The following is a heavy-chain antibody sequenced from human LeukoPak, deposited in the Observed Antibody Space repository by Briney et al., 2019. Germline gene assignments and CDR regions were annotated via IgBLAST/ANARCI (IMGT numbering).Heavy chain of an antibody. CDR1: GFTFSSYA. D-gene: IGHD3-22*01. J-gene: IGHJ4*02. CDR2: ISGSGGST. CDR3: AKAPDSSGYLYYFDY. V-gene: IGHV3-23*01. Sequence: PGGSLRLSCAASGFTFSSYAMSWVRQSPGTGLEWVSAISGSGGSTYYADSVQRRFTISRDNSKNTLYLQMNSLRAEDTALYYCAKAPDSSGYLYYFDYWGQGTLVTVSS.